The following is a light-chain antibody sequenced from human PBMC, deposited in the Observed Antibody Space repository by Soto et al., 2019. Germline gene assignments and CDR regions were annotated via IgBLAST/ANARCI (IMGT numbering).Light chain of an antibody. CDR3: MQGTQWPPYS. J-gene: IGKJ2*03. CDR2: KVS. CDR1: QSLVYSDGNTS. Sequence: VVLTQSPLSLPVTLGQPASISCNSSQSLVYSDGNTSLNWFQQRPGQSPRRLIYKVSDRDSGVPDRFSGSGSATDFTLKISGVQAEDVGIYYCMQGTQWPPYSFGQGTKLEIK. V-gene: IGKV2-30*01.